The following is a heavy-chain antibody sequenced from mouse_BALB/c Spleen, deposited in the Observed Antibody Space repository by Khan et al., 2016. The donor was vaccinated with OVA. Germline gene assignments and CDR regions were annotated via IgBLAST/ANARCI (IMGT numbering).Heavy chain of an antibody. CDR1: GYTFTNYW. D-gene: IGHD2-10*01. CDR3: ARNAYFGNYFDY. J-gene: IGHJ2*01. Sequence: QVRLQQSGADLVKPGASVKLSCKASGYTFTNYWVHWVKQGPGQGLEWIGEIYPGDGRVNYNEKFKNKASLTVDRSSSTAYMQLSSLTSEDSAVYYCARNAYFGNYFDYWGQGSTLTVSS. CDR2: IYPGDGRV. V-gene: IGHV1S81*02.